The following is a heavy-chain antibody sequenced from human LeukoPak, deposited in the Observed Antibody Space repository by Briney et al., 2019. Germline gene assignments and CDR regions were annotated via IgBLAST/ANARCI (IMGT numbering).Heavy chain of an antibody. CDR1: GFTFSSYA. V-gene: IGHV3-30-3*01. J-gene: IGHJ4*02. Sequence: GGSLRLSCAASGFTFSSYAMHWVRQAPGKGLEWVAVISYDGSNKYYADSVKGRFTISTDNSKNTLYLQMNSLRAEDTAVYYCAKGYLSRDGYDYWGQGTLVTVSS. D-gene: IGHD5-24*01. CDR3: AKGYLSRDGYDY. CDR2: ISYDGSNK.